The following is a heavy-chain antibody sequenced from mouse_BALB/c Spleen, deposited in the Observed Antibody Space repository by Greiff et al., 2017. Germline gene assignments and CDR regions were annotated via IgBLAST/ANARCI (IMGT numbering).Heavy chain of an antibody. CDR3: TKLLRLRFAY. CDR1: GYTFTDYE. V-gene: IGHV1-15*01. J-gene: IGHJ3*01. Sequence: QVQLQQSGAELVRPGASVTLSCKASGYTFTDYEMHWVKQTPVHGLEWIGAIDPETGGTAYNQKFKGKATLTADKSSSTAYMELRSLTSEDSAVYYWTKLLRLRFAYWGQGTLVTVSA. CDR2: IDPETGGT. D-gene: IGHD1-2*01.